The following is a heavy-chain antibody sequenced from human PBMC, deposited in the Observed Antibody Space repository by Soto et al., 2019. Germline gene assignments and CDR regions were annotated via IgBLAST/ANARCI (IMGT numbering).Heavy chain of an antibody. Sequence: QLQLQESGPGLVKPSETLSLTCTVSGGSITSSSYYWGWIRQPPGKGLEWIGSIYYSGSTYYNPSLKSRVTISVDTSKNQFSLKLSSVTAADTAVYYCATTRITMVRGVTLYYYGMDVWGQGTTVTVSS. CDR2: IYYSGST. V-gene: IGHV4-39*01. D-gene: IGHD3-10*01. CDR3: ATTRITMVRGVTLYYYGMDV. J-gene: IGHJ6*02. CDR1: GGSITSSSYY.